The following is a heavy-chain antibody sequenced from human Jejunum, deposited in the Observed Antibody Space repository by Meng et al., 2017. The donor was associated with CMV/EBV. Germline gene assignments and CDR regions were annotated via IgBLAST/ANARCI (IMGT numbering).Heavy chain of an antibody. Sequence: GGGVVKRGGSPRFSCAAYGFPFSINAMNWVRQAPGKGLEWVSHISGTAGSTYYGDSVKGRFTTSRDNSRNTVYLHMDRVTVDDTAIYYCAKRTRDGYNSPLDYWGQGTLVTVSS. D-gene: IGHD5-24*01. CDR3: AKRTRDGYNSPLDY. CDR1: GFPFSINA. CDR2: ISGTAGST. J-gene: IGHJ4*02. V-gene: IGHV3-23*01.